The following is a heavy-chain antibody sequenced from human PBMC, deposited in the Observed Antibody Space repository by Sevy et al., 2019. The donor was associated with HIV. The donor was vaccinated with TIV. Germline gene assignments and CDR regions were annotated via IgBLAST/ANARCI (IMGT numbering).Heavy chain of an antibody. CDR2: ISGGGGTT. CDR1: GFTFSTYA. D-gene: IGHD3-9*01. Sequence: GGSLRLSCAASGFTFSTYAMNWVRQAPGKGPEWVSSISGGGGTTLYSDSVRGRFTTSRDNSRNTVFLQMKGLRADDSALYDGSKLRTYNTIWTEAFDVWGQGTMVTVSS. V-gene: IGHV3-23*01. J-gene: IGHJ3*01. CDR3: SKLRTYNTIWTEAFDV.